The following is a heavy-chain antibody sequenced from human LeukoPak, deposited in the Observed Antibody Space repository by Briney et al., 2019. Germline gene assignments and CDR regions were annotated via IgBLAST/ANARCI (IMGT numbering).Heavy chain of an antibody. J-gene: IGHJ4*02. CDR3: ARARAAAGIYLDFDY. D-gene: IGHD6-13*01. CDR2: INRSGST. V-gene: IGHV4-34*01. CDR1: GGSFSGYY. Sequence: SETLSLTCAVYGGSFSGYYWSWIRQPAGKGLEWIGEINRSGSTNYNPSLKSRVTISVDTSKNQFSLKLSSVTAADTAVYYCARARAAAGIYLDFDYWGQGTLVTVSS.